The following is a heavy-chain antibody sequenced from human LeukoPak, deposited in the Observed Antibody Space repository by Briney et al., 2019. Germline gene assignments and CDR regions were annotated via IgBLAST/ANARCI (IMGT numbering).Heavy chain of an antibody. J-gene: IGHJ4*02. CDR3: ATKRNIVTTSADDF. V-gene: IGHV3-23*01. D-gene: IGHD2/OR15-2a*01. CDR1: GFTFSSYA. Sequence: PGGSLRLSCAASGFTFSSYAMSWVRQAPGKGLEWVSGITGSGGGTYYADSVKGRFTISRDNSKKTLYLQMTSLRAEDTAAYYCATKRNIVTTSADDFWGQGTLVTVSS. CDR2: ITGSGGGT.